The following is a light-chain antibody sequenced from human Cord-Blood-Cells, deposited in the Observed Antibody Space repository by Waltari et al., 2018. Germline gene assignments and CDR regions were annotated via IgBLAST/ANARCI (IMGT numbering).Light chain of an antibody. CDR3: CSYAGSYTWV. Sequence: QSALTQPRSVSGSPGQSVTISCTVTSSDVGGYNYVSWYQQHPGKAPKLMSYDVSKRPSGVPVRFSGSKSGNTASLTISGLQAEDEADYYCCSYAGSYTWVFGGGTKLTVL. V-gene: IGLV2-11*01. CDR2: DVS. J-gene: IGLJ3*02. CDR1: SSDVGGYNY.